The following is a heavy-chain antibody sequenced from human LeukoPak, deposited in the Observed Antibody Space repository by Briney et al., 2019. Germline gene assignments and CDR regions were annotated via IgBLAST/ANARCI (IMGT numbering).Heavy chain of an antibody. J-gene: IGHJ4*02. CDR2: IYYSGST. Sequence: SETLCLTCTVSGGSISSSSYYWGWIRQPPEKGLEWIGSIYYSGSTYYNPSLKSRVTISVDTSKNQFSLKLSSVTAADTAVYYCAAVAAAGNFDYWGQGTLVTVSS. CDR3: AAVAAAGNFDY. D-gene: IGHD6-13*01. V-gene: IGHV4-39*01. CDR1: GGSISSSSYY.